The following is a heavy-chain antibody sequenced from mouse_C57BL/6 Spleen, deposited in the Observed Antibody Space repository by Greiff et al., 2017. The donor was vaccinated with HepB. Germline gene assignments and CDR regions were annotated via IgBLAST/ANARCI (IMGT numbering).Heavy chain of an antibody. CDR3: ARDSNYLYAMDY. V-gene: IGHV5-16*01. CDR1: GFTFSDYY. J-gene: IGHJ4*01. CDR2: INYDGSST. Sequence: EVKLVESEGGLVQPGSSMKLSCTASGFTFSDYYMAWVRQVPEKGLEWVANINYDGSSTYYLDSLKSRFIISRDNAKNILYLQMSSLKSEDTATYYCARDSNYLYAMDYWGQGTSVTVSS. D-gene: IGHD2-5*01.